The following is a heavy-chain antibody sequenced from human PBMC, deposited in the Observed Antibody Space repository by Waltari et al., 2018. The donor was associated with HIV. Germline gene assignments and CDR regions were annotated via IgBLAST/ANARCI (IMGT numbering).Heavy chain of an antibody. CDR3: ARHRGYCSSTSCLRYFDL. J-gene: IGHJ2*01. CDR1: GGSISSSSYY. D-gene: IGHD2-2*01. CDR2: IYYSGTT. V-gene: IGHV4-39*01. Sequence: QLQLQESGPGLVKPSETLSLTCTVSGGSISSSSYYWGWIRQPPRTGLEWIGSIYYSGTTYNNPSLKSRVTISVDTSKNQFSLKLSSVTAADTAVYYCARHRGYCSSTSCLRYFDLWGRGTLVTVSS.